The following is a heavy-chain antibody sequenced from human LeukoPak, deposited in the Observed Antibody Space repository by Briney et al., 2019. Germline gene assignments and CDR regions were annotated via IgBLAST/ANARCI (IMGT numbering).Heavy chain of an antibody. CDR3: ARDSLRYCSGGSCSNFDY. CDR1: GFTFSSYS. D-gene: IGHD2-15*01. CDR2: ISSSSSYI. Sequence: PGGSLRLSCAASGFTFSSYSMNWVRQAPGKGLGWVSSISSSSSYIYYADSVKGRFTISRDNAKNSLYLQMNSLRAEDTAVYYCARDSLRYCSGGSCSNFDYWGQGTLVTVSS. J-gene: IGHJ4*02. V-gene: IGHV3-21*01.